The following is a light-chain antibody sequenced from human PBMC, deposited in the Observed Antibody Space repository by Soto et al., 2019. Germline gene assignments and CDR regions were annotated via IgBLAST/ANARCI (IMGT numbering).Light chain of an antibody. Sequence: IQVTQAPSSLSAFVGDRITNTCPSSQTTTSDLNWYQQRPGKAPKLLIYAASNLQSGVPSRFSGSGSGTDFTFIISSLQPEDSATYYCQQTYSTPGWTFGQGTKVDIK. CDR2: AAS. V-gene: IGKV1-39*01. CDR1: QTTTSD. CDR3: QQTYSTPGWT. J-gene: IGKJ1*01.